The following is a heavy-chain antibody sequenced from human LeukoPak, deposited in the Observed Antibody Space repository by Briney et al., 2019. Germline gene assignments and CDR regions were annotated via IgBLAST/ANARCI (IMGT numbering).Heavy chain of an antibody. D-gene: IGHD1-26*01. CDR1: GFTFSSYW. CDR2: IKQDGSER. Sequence: GGSLRLSCAASGFTFSSYWMTWVRQTPGKGLEWVANIKQDGSERYFWDSVRDRFTISRDNAKNPLSLQMNSLRAEDTGVYYCTRDTGGSGSYPDYWGQGTLVTVSS. CDR3: TRDTGGSGSYPDY. V-gene: IGHV3-7*01. J-gene: IGHJ4*02.